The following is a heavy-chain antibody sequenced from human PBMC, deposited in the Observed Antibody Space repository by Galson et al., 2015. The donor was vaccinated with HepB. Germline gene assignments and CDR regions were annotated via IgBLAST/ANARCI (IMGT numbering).Heavy chain of an antibody. CDR1: GYTFTSYG. D-gene: IGHD3-9*01. J-gene: IGHJ4*02. Sequence: VKVSCKASGYTFTSYGISWVRQAPGQGLEWMGWISAYNGNTNYAQKLQGRVTMTTDTSTSTAYMELSRLRSDDTAMYYCARPDDRWPASQGFDYWGQGTLVTVSS. CDR2: ISAYNGNT. CDR3: ARPDDRWPASQGFDY. V-gene: IGHV1-18*01.